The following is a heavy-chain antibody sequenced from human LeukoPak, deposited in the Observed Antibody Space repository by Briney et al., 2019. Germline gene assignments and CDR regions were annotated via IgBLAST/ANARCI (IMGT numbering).Heavy chain of an antibody. CDR2: ISSSSSTI. J-gene: IGHJ4*02. D-gene: IGHD4/OR15-4a*01. CDR1: GFTFSRYS. Sequence: GGSLRLSCAASGFTFSRYSMNWGRQAPGKGLEWLSYISSSSSTIYYADSVKGRFTISRDNSKNTLYLQMSSLRAEDTAVYYCVKESGFMVAPNSAFDIWGQGTLVTVSS. CDR3: VKESGFMVAPNSAFDI. V-gene: IGHV3-48*01.